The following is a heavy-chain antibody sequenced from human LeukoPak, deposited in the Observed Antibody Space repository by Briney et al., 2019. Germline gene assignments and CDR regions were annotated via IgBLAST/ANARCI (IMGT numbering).Heavy chain of an antibody. CDR1: GFTFSNAW. V-gene: IGHV3-15*01. CDR3: TTGGDFWSGYPYYYYYYGMDV. D-gene: IGHD3-3*01. CDR2: IKSKTDGGTT. J-gene: IGHJ6*02. Sequence: GGSLRLSCAASGFTFSNAWMSWVRQAPGKGLEWVGRIKSKTDGGTTDYAAPVKGRFTISRDDSKNTLYLQMNSLKTEDTALCYCTTGGDFWSGYPYYYYYYGMDVWGQGTTVTVSS.